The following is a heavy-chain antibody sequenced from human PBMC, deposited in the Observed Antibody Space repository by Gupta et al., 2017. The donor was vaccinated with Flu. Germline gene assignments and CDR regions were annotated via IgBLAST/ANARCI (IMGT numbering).Heavy chain of an antibody. D-gene: IGHD3-16*01. V-gene: IGHV3-21*05. CDR2: IRSSSSYI. J-gene: IGHJ4*02. Sequence: EVPLAQSGGRLFKSGGSLRHSCPASGFSFRTYSMNWVRQPQRQDLQWDSCIRSSSSYIYYADSVKGRLTVSRDNAKNSLYLQMDSVGAEDTAVCYCAGVFAVEQKTDYWGQGTLVTVSS. CDR3: AGVFAVEQKTDY. CDR1: GFSFRTYS.